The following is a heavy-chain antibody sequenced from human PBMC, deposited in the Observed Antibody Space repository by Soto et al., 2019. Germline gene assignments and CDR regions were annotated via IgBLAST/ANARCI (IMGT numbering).Heavy chain of an antibody. V-gene: IGHV2-5*01. CDR1: GFSLRSPGVG. Sequence: QITLKESGPPLVKPTQTLTLTCTLSGFSLRSPGVGVGWIRQTPGKALEWLALIFWTNDVRYSPSLRSRLTITKDTSKNQVVLTMTNVDPVDTGTYYCTHRRNVYSDSVAGFDYWGQEPWSPSPQ. J-gene: IGHJ4*01. CDR3: THRRNVYSDSVAGFDY. D-gene: IGHD4-17*01. CDR2: IFWTNDV.